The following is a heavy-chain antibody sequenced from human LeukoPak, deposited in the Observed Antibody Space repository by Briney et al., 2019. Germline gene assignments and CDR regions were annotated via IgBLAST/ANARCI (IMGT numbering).Heavy chain of an antibody. CDR1: GFTFDDYG. CDR3: TTELAGYCSSTSCYLGVDRFDP. CDR2: IRSNPDGGTT. J-gene: IGHJ5*02. Sequence: GGSLRLSCAASGFTFDDYGMSWVRQVPGEGLEWVGRIRSNPDGGTTDYATPVKGRFTMSRDDSKYTLYLQMNSLKTEDTAVYYCTTELAGYCSSTSCYLGVDRFDPWGQGTLVTVSS. D-gene: IGHD2-2*01. V-gene: IGHV3-15*01.